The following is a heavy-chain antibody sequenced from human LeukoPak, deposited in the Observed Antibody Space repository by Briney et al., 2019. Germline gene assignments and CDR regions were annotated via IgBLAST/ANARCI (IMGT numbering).Heavy chain of an antibody. J-gene: IGHJ4*02. CDR2: IDPNSGGT. CDR3: ARGNPYSSSCAY. D-gene: IGHD6-13*01. Sequence: GASVKVSCMASGYTFIGYYMHWVRQAPGQGLEWMGRIDPNSGGTKYAQKFQGRVTMTRDTSISTAYMELSRLTSDDTAVYYCARGNPYSSSCAYWGQGTLVTVSS. V-gene: IGHV1-2*06. CDR1: GYTFIGYY.